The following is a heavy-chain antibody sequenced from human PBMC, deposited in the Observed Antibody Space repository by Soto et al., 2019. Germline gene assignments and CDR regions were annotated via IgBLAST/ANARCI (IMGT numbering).Heavy chain of an antibody. CDR3: SEGDYRKTWACVDY. CDR1: GFTFSNYS. V-gene: IGHV3-30*09. J-gene: IGHJ4*02. D-gene: IGHD4-17*01. CDR2: TSSDGTHK. Sequence: QVQLVESGGHVVQPGRSLRLSCAASGFTFSNYSMHWVRQAPGKGLEWVAVTSSDGTHKYYADSVKGRFAISRDNSQSVLYLQMNSRAREDTAMYCCSEGDYRKTWACVDYCGQGTLVTV.